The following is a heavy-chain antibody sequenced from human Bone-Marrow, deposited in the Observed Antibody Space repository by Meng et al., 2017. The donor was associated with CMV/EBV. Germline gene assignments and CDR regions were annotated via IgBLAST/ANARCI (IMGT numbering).Heavy chain of an antibody. Sequence: SETLSLTCAVYGGSFSGYYWSWIRQPPGKGLEWIGYIYYSGSTNYNPSLKSRVTISVDTSKNQFSLKLSSVTAADTAVYYCARGSWIQGWGYFDYWGQGTLVTVSS. V-gene: IGHV4-59*01. J-gene: IGHJ4*02. CDR2: IYYSGST. D-gene: IGHD5-18*01. CDR3: ARGSWIQGWGYFDY. CDR1: GGSFSGYY.